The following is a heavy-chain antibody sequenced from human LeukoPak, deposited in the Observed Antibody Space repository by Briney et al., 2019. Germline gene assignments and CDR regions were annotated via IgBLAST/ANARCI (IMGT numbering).Heavy chain of an antibody. CDR1: GGSISDYY. Sequence: SETLSLTCTVSGGSISDYYWNWIRQPPGKGLEWIGNIYYSGTTSYNPSLQSRVTMSVDTSNNHFSLKLSSVTAADTAVYYCAREDKMLTHQYSYYYYMDVWGKGTTVTVSS. J-gene: IGHJ6*03. CDR2: IYYSGTT. D-gene: IGHD4-23*01. CDR3: AREDKMLTHQYSYYYYMDV. V-gene: IGHV4-59*01.